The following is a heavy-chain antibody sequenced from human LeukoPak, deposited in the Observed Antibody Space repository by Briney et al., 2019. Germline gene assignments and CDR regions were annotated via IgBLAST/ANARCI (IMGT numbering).Heavy chain of an antibody. Sequence: SETLSLTCTVSGCSISSYYWSWIRQPAGKGLEWIGRYHTSGSTNYNPSLKSRVTMSADTSKNQFSLQLSSVTAADTAVYYCARDTYYYDSSGYSNFDYWGQGTLVTVSS. V-gene: IGHV4-4*07. CDR1: GCSISSYY. CDR3: ARDTYYYDSSGYSNFDY. CDR2: YHTSGST. J-gene: IGHJ4*02. D-gene: IGHD3-22*01.